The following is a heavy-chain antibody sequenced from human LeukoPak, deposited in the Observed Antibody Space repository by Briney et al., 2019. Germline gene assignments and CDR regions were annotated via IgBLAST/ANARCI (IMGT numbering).Heavy chain of an antibody. CDR3: AREKASSSWYPSFDY. J-gene: IGHJ4*02. V-gene: IGHV4-34*01. CDR1: GGSFSGYY. CDR2: INHSVST. D-gene: IGHD6-13*01. Sequence: SETLSLTCAVYGGSFSGYYWSWIRQPPGKGLEWIGEINHSVSTNYNPSLKSRVTISVDTSKNQFSLKLSSVTAADTAVYYCAREKASSSWYPSFDYWGQGTLVTVSS.